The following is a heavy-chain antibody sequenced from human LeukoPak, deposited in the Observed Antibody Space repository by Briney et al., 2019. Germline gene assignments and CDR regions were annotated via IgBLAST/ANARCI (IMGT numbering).Heavy chain of an antibody. D-gene: IGHD3-16*01. CDR2: TYYRSQWLQ. Sequence: SQTLSLTCDICGDIVSSYNVAWNWTRRSRARGGEWLGRTYYRSQWLQQYGVSVNGRVTIHPDTSKNQISLQLNSVTADDTAIYYCARWIHATGGLDYWGQGTLVTVSS. CDR1: GDIVSSYNVA. V-gene: IGHV6-1*01. J-gene: IGHJ4*02. CDR3: ARWIHATGGLDY.